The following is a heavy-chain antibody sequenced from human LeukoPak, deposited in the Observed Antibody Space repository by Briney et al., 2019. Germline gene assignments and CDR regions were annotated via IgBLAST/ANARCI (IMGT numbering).Heavy chain of an antibody. J-gene: IGHJ4*02. CDR1: GFTFSSYA. V-gene: IGHV3-15*01. D-gene: IGHD3-10*01. CDR2: IKSKTDGGTT. CDR3: TTDPSGSPYYFDY. Sequence: GGSLRLSCAASGFTFSSYAMHWVRQAPGKGLEWVGRIKSKTDGGTTDYAAPVKGRFTISRDDSKNTLYLQMNSLKAEDTAVYYCTTDPSGSPYYFDYWGQGTLVTVSS.